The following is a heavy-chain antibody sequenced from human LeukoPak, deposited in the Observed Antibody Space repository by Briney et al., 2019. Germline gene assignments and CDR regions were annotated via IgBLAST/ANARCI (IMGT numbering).Heavy chain of an antibody. CDR1: GFTFSSYG. V-gene: IGHV3-30*02. CDR2: IRYDGSNK. Sequence: GGSLRLSCAASGFTFSSYGMHWVRQAPGKGLEWVAFIRYDGSNKYYADSVKGRFTISRDNSKNTLYLQMNSLRAEDTAVYYCAKNQAPQDIVVVPAYWGQGTLVTVSS. D-gene: IGHD2-2*01. J-gene: IGHJ4*02. CDR3: AKNQAPQDIVVVPAY.